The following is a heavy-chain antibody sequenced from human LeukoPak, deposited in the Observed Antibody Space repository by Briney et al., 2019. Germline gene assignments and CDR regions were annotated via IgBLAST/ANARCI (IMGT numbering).Heavy chain of an antibody. CDR2: IDSDETTI. CDR3: ARGSRGADS. CDR1: GFSLTGYW. Sequence: GGSLRLSCAASGFSLTGYWMHWVRQAPGKGLMWVSRIDSDETTIDYADSVKGRFTISRDNGKNMLYLQMNSLRAEDTAVYHCARGSRGADSWGQGTLVTVSS. J-gene: IGHJ4*02. V-gene: IGHV3-74*01. D-gene: IGHD4/OR15-4a*01.